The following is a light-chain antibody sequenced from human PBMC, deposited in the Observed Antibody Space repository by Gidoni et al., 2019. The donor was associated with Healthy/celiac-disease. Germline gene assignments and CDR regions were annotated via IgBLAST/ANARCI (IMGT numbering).Light chain of an antibody. CDR2: DAS. CDR1: QSVSSY. J-gene: IGKJ4*01. Sequence: EIVWTLSPATLSLCPGERDTLSCRASQSVSSYLACYQQKPGQAPSLLIYDASAGATGIPARFSGSGSGTDFTLTISSLEPEGFAVYYCPQRSNWLTFGGXTKVEIK. CDR3: PQRSNWLT. V-gene: IGKV3-11*01.